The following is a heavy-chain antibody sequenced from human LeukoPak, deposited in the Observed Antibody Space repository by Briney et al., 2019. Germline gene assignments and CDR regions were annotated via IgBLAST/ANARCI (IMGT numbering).Heavy chain of an antibody. D-gene: IGHD6-19*01. V-gene: IGHV4-34*01. CDR3: ARGLYSSGWYELDY. Sequence: SETLSLTCAVYGGSFSGYYWSWIRQPPGKGLEWIGEINHSGSTNYNPSLKSRVTISVDTSKNQFSLKLSSVTAADTAVYYCARGLYSSGWYELDYWGQGTLVTVSS. CDR1: GGSFSGYY. CDR2: INHSGST. J-gene: IGHJ4*02.